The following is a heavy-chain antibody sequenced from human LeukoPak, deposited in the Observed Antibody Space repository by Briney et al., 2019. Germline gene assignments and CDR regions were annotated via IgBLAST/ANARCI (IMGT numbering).Heavy chain of an antibody. Sequence: GESLKISCRASAHTFSNYWIAWVRQLPGKGLESVGIIYPGDSETRYSPSFQGQVTISVGMSSSTAYLQWNSLKASDTAMYYCAATSGFYESLDFWGQGTLVTVSS. CDR3: AATSGFYESLDF. D-gene: IGHD5-12*01. V-gene: IGHV5-51*01. CDR2: IYPGDSET. J-gene: IGHJ4*02. CDR1: AHTFSNYW.